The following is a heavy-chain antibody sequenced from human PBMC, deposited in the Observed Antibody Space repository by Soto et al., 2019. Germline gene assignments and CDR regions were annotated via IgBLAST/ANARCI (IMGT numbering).Heavy chain of an antibody. V-gene: IGHV4-59*01. Sequence: SETLSLTCTISGGSITSYHWTWIRQPPGKGLEWVGSVYYSGSATYNPSLKSRVTISVDTSKDQFSLKLSSVTAADTAVYFCARDVSGGYNWFDPWGQGTLVTVS. D-gene: IGHD3-10*02. J-gene: IGHJ5*02. CDR1: GGSITSYH. CDR2: VYYSGSA. CDR3: ARDVSGGYNWFDP.